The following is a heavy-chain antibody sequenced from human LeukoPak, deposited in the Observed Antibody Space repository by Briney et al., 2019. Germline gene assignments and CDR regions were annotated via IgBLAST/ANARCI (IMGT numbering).Heavy chain of an antibody. CDR3: ARANPYSYGYMSLGY. Sequence: GGSLRLSCAASGFTVSSNYMSWVRQAPGKGLEWVSVIYSGGSTYYADSVKGRFTISRDNSKNTLYLQMNSLRAEDTAVYYCARANPYSYGYMSLGYWGQGTLVTVSS. CDR1: GFTVSSNY. D-gene: IGHD5-18*01. CDR2: IYSGGST. J-gene: IGHJ4*02. V-gene: IGHV3-53*01.